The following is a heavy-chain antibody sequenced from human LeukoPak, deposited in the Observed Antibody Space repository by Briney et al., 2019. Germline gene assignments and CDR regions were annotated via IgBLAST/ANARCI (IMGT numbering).Heavy chain of an antibody. Sequence: ASVKVSCKASGYTFTGYYMHWVRQAPGQGLEWMGWINPNSGGTNYAQKFQGRVTMTRGTSISTAYMELSRLRSDDTAVYYCARGVLRYFDWLLSDYWGQGTLVTVSS. V-gene: IGHV1-2*02. J-gene: IGHJ4*02. CDR3: ARGVLRYFDWLLSDY. CDR2: INPNSGGT. D-gene: IGHD3-9*01. CDR1: GYTFTGYY.